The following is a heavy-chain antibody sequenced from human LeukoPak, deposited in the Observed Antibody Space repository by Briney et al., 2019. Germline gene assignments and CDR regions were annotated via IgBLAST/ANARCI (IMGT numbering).Heavy chain of an antibody. V-gene: IGHV4-30-2*01. J-gene: IGHJ4*02. Sequence: SETLSLTCAVSGGSISSGGYSWSWIRQPPGKGLEWIGYIYHSGSTYYNPSLKSRVTISVDTSKNQFSLKLSSVTAADTAVYYCARRTIVGATFVFDYWGQGTLVTVSS. CDR1: GGSISSGGYS. CDR2: IYHSGST. CDR3: ARRTIVGATFVFDY. D-gene: IGHD1-26*01.